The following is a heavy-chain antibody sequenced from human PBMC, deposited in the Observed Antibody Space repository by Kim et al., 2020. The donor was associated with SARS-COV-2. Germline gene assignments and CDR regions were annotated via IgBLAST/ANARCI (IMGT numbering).Heavy chain of an antibody. Sequence: NPPLKSRVTISVDTSKNQFSLKLSSVTAADTAVYYCAREKGYPPVRYFDLWGRGTLVTVSS. CDR3: AREKGYPPVRYFDL. J-gene: IGHJ2*01. V-gene: IGHV4-59*01. D-gene: IGHD5-12*01.